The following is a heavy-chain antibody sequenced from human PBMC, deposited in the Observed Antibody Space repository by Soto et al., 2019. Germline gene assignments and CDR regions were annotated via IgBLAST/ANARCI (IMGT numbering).Heavy chain of an antibody. D-gene: IGHD3-10*01. CDR2: ISYDGSNK. V-gene: IGHV3-30*18. J-gene: IGHJ4*02. CDR1: GFTFSSYG. Sequence: GGSLRLSCAASGFTFSSYGMHWVRQAPGKGLEWVAVISYDGSNKYYADSVKGRFTISRDNSKNTLYLQMNSLRAEDTAVYYCAKASRVRGYTYYFDCWRQATLVTVSS. CDR3: AKASRVRGYTYYFDC.